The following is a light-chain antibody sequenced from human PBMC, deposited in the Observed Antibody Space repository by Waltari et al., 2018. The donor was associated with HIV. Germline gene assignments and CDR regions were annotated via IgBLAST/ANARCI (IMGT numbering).Light chain of an antibody. CDR3: QQYKKGWT. CDR1: RSVSTR. V-gene: IGKV3-15*01. CDR2: GTS. Sequence: VMAQYPATLSVSTGARAILACRASRSVSTRLAWYQQKPGQAPRLLILGTSTRATGVAGRFSGSGSGTYFSLTISSLQSEDLAVYYCQQYKKGWTFGQGTKVDIK. J-gene: IGKJ1*01.